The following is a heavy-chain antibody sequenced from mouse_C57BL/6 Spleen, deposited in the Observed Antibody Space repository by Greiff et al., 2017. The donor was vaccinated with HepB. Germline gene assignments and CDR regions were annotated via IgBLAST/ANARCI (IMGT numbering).Heavy chain of an antibody. D-gene: IGHD1-3*01. CDR3: ARHNSGDY. CDR2: ISSGGSYT. J-gene: IGHJ2*01. Sequence: EVQGVESGGDLVKPGGSLKLSCAASGFTFSSYGMSWVRQTPDKRLEWVATISSGGSYTYYPDSVKGRFTISRDNAKNTLYLQMSSLKSEDTAMYYCARHNSGDYWGQGTTLTVSS. CDR1: GFTFSSYG. V-gene: IGHV5-6*01.